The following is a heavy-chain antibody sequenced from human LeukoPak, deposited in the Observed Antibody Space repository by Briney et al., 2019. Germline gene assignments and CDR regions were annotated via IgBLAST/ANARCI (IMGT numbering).Heavy chain of an antibody. CDR3: AKDSSSGTYYDY. D-gene: IGHD1-26*01. J-gene: IGHJ4*02. CDR1: GFTFSSYD. CDR2: ISGSGGST. V-gene: IGHV3-23*01. Sequence: GGSLRLSCAASGFTFSSYDMSGVRQAPGKGLEWVSAISGSGGSTYYADSVKGRFTISRDNSKNTLYLQMNSLRAEDTAVYYCAKDSSSGTYYDYWGQGTLVTVSS.